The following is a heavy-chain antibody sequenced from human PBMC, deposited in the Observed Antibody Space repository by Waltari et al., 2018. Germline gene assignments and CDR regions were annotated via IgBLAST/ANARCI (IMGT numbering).Heavy chain of an antibody. V-gene: IGHV3-9*03. J-gene: IGHJ3*02. Sequence: EVQLVESGGGLVQPGRSLRLSCAASGFTFDDYAMHWVRQAPGKGLDWVSGISWNSGSIGYADSVKGRFTISRDNAKNSLYLQMNSLRAEDMALYYCAIVVQGAFDIWGQGTMVTVSS. CDR1: GFTFDDYA. CDR3: AIVVQGAFDI. CDR2: ISWNSGSI.